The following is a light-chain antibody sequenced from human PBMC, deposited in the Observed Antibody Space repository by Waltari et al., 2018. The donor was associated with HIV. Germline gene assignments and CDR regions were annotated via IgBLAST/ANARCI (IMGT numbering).Light chain of an antibody. CDR3: CSYVGSSTLV. J-gene: IGLJ2*01. V-gene: IGLV2-23*02. CDR1: SSDVGSYNL. Sequence: QSALTQPASVSGSPGQSITISCTGTSSDVGSYNLVSWYQQVPGKAPKLMIYEVNKRPSGISNRFAGSKSGHTASLTISGLQADDEADYYCCSYVGSSTLVFGGGTKLTVL. CDR2: EVN.